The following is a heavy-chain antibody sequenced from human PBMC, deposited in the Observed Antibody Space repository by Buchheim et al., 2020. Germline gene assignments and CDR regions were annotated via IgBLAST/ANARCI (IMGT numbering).Heavy chain of an antibody. CDR2: INQDGSEK. J-gene: IGHJ4*02. Sequence: EVQLVESGGGLVQPGGSLRLSCAASGFTFSNFWMGWVHQAPGRGLAWVATINQDGSEKYYVDSVKGRFTVSRDNAKNSLYLQMNGLRAEDTAVHYCVRADYGSGVDWGQGTL. D-gene: IGHD3-10*01. CDR1: GFTFSNFW. V-gene: IGHV3-7*01. CDR3: VRADYGSGVD.